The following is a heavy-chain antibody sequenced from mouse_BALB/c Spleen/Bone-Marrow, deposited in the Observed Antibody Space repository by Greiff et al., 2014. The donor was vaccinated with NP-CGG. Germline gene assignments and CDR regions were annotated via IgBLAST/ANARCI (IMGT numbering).Heavy chain of an antibody. V-gene: IGHV1-69*01. CDR1: GYTFTDNW. D-gene: IGHD2-4*01. J-gene: IGHJ4*01. CDR3: ARGGHDFSLDY. CDR2: IDTSDSYT. Sequence: QVQLQQPGAELGMPGASVKMSCKAFGYTFTDNWIYWVKQRPGQGLEWIGAIDTSDSYTNYNQKFMGKASLTVDASSSTAYVQVSSLTSDDSAVYYCARGGHDFSLDYWGQGTSVTVSS.